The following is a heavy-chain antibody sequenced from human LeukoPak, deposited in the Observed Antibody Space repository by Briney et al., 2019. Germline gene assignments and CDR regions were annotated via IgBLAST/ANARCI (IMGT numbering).Heavy chain of an antibody. CDR1: GYSFTSYW. V-gene: IGHV5-51*01. Sequence: GESLKISCKGSGYSFTSYWIGWVRQMSGKGLEWMGIIYLGDSDTRYSPSFQGQVTISADKSITTAYLQWSSLKASDTAIYYCARHPSYTSGWPLDYWGQGTLVTVSS. CDR3: ARHPSYTSGWPLDY. CDR2: IYLGDSDT. D-gene: IGHD6-19*01. J-gene: IGHJ4*02.